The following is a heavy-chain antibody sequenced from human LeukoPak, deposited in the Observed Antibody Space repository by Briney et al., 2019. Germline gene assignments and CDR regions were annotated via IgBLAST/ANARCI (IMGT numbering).Heavy chain of an antibody. CDR3: ARVPVIQLWSDFDY. D-gene: IGHD5-18*01. CDR2: IKQDGSEK. CDR1: GFTFSSAW. V-gene: IGHV3-7*01. Sequence: PGGSLRLSCAASGFTFSSAWMTWVRQAPGKGLEWVANIKQDGSEKYYVDSVKGRFTISRDNAKNSLYLQMNSLRAEDTAVYYCARVPVIQLWSDFDYWGQGTLVTVSS. J-gene: IGHJ4*02.